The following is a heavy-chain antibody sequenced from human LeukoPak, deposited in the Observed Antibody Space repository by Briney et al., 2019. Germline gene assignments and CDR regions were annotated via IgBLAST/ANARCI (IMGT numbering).Heavy chain of an antibody. CDR1: GGTFSSYA. Sequence: SVKVSCKASGGTFSSYAISWVRQAPGRGLEWMGGIIPIFGTANYAQKFQGRVTITTDESTSTAYMELSSLRSEDTAVYYCARGRSGSYYYYYYMDVWGKGTTVTVSS. D-gene: IGHD1-26*01. CDR3: ARGRSGSYYYYYYMDV. CDR2: IIPIFGTA. V-gene: IGHV1-69*05. J-gene: IGHJ6*03.